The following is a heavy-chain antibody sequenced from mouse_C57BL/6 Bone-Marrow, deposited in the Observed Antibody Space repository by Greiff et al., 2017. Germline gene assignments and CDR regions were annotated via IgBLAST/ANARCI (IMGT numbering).Heavy chain of an antibody. D-gene: IGHD1-1*01. J-gene: IGHJ1*03. CDR2: IDPSDSYT. CDR1: GYTFTSYW. V-gene: IGHV1-69*01. Sequence: QVQLQQPGAELVMPGASVKLSCKASGYTFTSYWMHWVKQRPGQGLEWIGEIDPSDSYTNYNQKFKGKSTLTVDKSSSTAYMQLSSLTSEYSAVYYCAKSPYYYCSSEYFDVWGTGTTVTVSS. CDR3: AKSPYYYCSSEYFDV.